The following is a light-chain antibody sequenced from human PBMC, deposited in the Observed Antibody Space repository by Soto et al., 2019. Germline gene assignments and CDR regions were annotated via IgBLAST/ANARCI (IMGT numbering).Light chain of an antibody. V-gene: IGKV3-15*01. CDR3: QQSNNWPYT. J-gene: IGKJ2*01. Sequence: EIVMTQSPATLSVSPGERVTLSCRASQSVSDNLAWYQQKPGQAPRLLIYGASTRATTTPARFTGSGSGTEFTLTISILQSEDFAVYFCQQSNNWPYTFGQGTKLVIK. CDR1: QSVSDN. CDR2: GAS.